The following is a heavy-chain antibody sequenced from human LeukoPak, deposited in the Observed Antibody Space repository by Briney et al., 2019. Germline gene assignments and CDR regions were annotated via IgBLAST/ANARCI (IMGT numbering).Heavy chain of an antibody. D-gene: IGHD3-10*01. J-gene: IGHJ4*02. CDR1: GGSISSYY. CDR2: IYYSGGT. CDR3: AGMGHDMVRGFSSLGGY. V-gene: IGHV4-59*01. Sequence: SETLSLTCTVSGGSISSYYWSWIRQPPGKGLEWIGYIYYSGGTNYNPSLKSRVTISVDTSKNQFSLKLSSVTAADTAVYYCAGMGHDMVRGFSSLGGYWGQGTLVTVSS.